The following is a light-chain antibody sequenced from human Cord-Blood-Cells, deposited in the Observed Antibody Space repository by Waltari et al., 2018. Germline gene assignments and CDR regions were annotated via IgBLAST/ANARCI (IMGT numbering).Light chain of an antibody. J-gene: IGLJ1*01. Sequence: QSPLTQPASVSGSPAQSITITCTGTSSDVGGYNYVSWYQQHPGKAPKLMIYDVSNRPSGVSNRFSGSKSGNTASLTISGLQAEDEADYYCSSYTSSSTLVFGTGTKVTVL. V-gene: IGLV2-14*01. CDR3: SSYTSSSTLV. CDR2: DVS. CDR1: SSDVGGYNY.